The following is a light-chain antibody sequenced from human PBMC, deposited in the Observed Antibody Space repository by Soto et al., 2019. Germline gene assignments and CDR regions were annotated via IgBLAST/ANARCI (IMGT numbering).Light chain of an antibody. CDR1: SSNIGRNT. CDR3: AVWDDNLRAVV. Sequence: QSGLTQPPSASGTPGQRIIISCSGSSSNIGRNTVNWYQYLPGTAPKVLIYRNSHRPSGVPDRFSGSQSGSSASLAIDGLQSEDAADYYCAVWDDNLRAVVFGGGTKLTVL. CDR2: RNS. J-gene: IGLJ2*01. V-gene: IGLV1-44*01.